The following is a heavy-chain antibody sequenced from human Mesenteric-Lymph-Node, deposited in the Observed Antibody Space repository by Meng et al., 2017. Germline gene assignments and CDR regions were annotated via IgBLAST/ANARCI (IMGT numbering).Heavy chain of an antibody. Sequence: SVKVSCKASGGTFSSYAISWVRQAPGQGLEWMGGIIPIFGTANYAQKFQGRVTITTDESTSTAYMELSSLKSEDTAIYYCARDYGSSGYYGKYWGQGTLVTVSS. CDR1: GGTFSSYA. CDR3: ARDYGSSGYYGKY. J-gene: IGHJ4*02. CDR2: IIPIFGTA. D-gene: IGHD3-22*01. V-gene: IGHV1-69*05.